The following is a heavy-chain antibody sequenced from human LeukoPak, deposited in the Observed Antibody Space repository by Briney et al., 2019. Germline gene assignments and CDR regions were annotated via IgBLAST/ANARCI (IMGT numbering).Heavy chain of an antibody. CDR2: MSYDGRNK. J-gene: IGHJ6*03. CDR3: ERAPTIFGVVSRPGFYYYMDV. CDR1: GFIFSNYA. D-gene: IGHD3-3*01. V-gene: IGHV3-30*04. Sequence: GGSLRLSCEASGFIFSNYAMHWVRQAPGKGLEWAAVMSYDGRNKYYADSVKGRFTISRDDSKNTLYLQMDGLRSEDTAVYYCERAPTIFGVVSRPGFYYYMDVWGKGTTVTVSS.